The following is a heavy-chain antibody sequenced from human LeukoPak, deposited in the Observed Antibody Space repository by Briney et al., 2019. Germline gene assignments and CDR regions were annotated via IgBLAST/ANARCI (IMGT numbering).Heavy chain of an antibody. V-gene: IGHV4-59*08. CDR2: IYYNGST. CDR1: GGSISHYY. D-gene: IGHD3-10*01. J-gene: IGHJ4*02. CDR3: ARVDYYGSGTLDY. Sequence: SETLSLTCTVSGGSISHYYWSWIRQPPGKGLEWIGNIYYNGSTNYNPSLKSRVTISVDTSKNQFSLKLSSVTAADTAVYYCARVDYYGSGTLDYWGQGTLVTVSS.